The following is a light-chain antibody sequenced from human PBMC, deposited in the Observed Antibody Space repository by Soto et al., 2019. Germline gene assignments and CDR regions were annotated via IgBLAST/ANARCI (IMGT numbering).Light chain of an antibody. CDR1: QSVSIH. V-gene: IGKV3-15*01. J-gene: IGKJ1*01. CDR2: DTS. Sequence: ETVMTQSPGTLSASLGEGATLACRASQSVSIHLAWYQQKPGQAPRLLIYDTSTRATGIPARFSGSGSGTEFTLTISSLQSEDFAVYYCQQRSNWPRTFGQGTKVDI. CDR3: QQRSNWPRT.